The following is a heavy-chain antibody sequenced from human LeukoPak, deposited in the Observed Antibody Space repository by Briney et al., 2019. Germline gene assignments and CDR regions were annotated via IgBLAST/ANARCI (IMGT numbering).Heavy chain of an antibody. J-gene: IGHJ3*02. D-gene: IGHD3-22*01. CDR2: IYSGDST. Sequence: GGSLRLSCAASGFTFSSYGMHWVRQAPGKGLEWVSVIYSGDSTYYADSVKGRFTISRDNSKNTLYLQMNSLRAGDTAVYYCARDGFSSGYPYDAFDIWGQGTMVTVSS. V-gene: IGHV3-53*01. CDR3: ARDGFSSGYPYDAFDI. CDR1: GFTFSSYG.